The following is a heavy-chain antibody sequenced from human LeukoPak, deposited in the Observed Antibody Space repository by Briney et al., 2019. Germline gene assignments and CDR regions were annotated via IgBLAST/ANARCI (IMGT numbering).Heavy chain of an antibody. Sequence: PGRSLRLSCAASGFTFSSYAMHWVRQAPGKGLGWVAVISYDGSNKYYADSVKGRFTISRDNSKNTLYLQMNSLRAEDTAVYYCARVGIVVLSGYGMDVWGQGTTVTVSS. J-gene: IGHJ6*02. D-gene: IGHD2-2*01. CDR2: ISYDGSNK. CDR1: GFTFSSYA. V-gene: IGHV3-30-3*01. CDR3: ARVGIVVLSGYGMDV.